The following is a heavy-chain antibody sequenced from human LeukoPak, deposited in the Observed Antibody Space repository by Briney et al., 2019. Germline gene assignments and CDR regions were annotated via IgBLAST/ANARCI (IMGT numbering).Heavy chain of an antibody. V-gene: IGHV1-18*01. D-gene: IGHD1-26*01. CDR1: GYTLTSYR. CDR2: ISPYNAKT. Sequence: ASVKVSFTASGYTLTSYRISWVRKAPAQGLEWMGWISPYNAKTNYAQNLQGRVTMTTDTSTSTAYMELRSLRSDDTAVYYCARGPNSGSYYFLGGEGPIDYWGQGTLVTVSS. CDR3: ARGPNSGSYYFLGGEGPIDY. J-gene: IGHJ4*02.